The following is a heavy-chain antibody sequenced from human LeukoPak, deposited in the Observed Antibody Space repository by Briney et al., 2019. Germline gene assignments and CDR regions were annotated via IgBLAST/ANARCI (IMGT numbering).Heavy chain of an antibody. CDR1: GDSVSTNSAA. V-gene: IGHV6-1*01. J-gene: IGHJ6*03. CDR3: ARGRGSLFYYYYYYMDV. Sequence: SQTLSLTCAISGDSVSTNSAAWNWIRQSPSRGLEWLGRTYYRSKWYNDYAVSVKSRITINPDTSKNQFSLQLNSVTPEDTAVYYCARGRGSLFYYYYYYMDVWGKGTTVTISS. CDR2: TYYRSKWYN. D-gene: IGHD1-26*01.